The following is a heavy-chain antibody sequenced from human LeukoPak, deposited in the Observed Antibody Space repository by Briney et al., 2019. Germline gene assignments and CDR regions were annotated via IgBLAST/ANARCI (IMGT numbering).Heavy chain of an antibody. D-gene: IGHD3-3*01. Sequence: GASVKVSCKASGYTFTGYYMHWVRQAPGQGLEWMGGFDPEDGETIYAQKFQGRVTMTEDTSTDTAYMELSSLRSEDTAVYYCATAGIFGVVAFDIWGQGTMVTVSS. CDR3: ATAGIFGVVAFDI. V-gene: IGHV1-24*01. CDR1: GYTFTGYY. CDR2: FDPEDGET. J-gene: IGHJ3*02.